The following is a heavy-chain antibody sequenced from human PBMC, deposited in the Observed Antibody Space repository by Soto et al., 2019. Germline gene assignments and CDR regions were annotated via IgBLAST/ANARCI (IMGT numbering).Heavy chain of an antibody. CDR3: AKGLTIVPRTGFYMDV. J-gene: IGHJ6*03. V-gene: IGHV3-23*01. CDR2: ISGSGGTS. Sequence: EEQLLESGGGLVQPGGSLRLSCAASGFTFSNYAMTWVRQAPGKGLEWVSAISGSGGTSYYTDSVKGRFTISRDNSKNRLYLLLNSLRADDTAVYYCAKGLTIVPRTGFYMDVWGKGTTVTGSS. D-gene: IGHD3-3*01. CDR1: GFTFSNYA.